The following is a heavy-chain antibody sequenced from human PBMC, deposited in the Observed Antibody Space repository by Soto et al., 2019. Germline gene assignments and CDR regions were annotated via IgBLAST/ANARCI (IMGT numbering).Heavy chain of an antibody. V-gene: IGHV5-51*01. D-gene: IGHD3-10*01. CDR1: GYSFTTYW. CDR2: IYPGDSDT. J-gene: IGHJ4*01. Sequence: GASLKISCKGSGYSFTTYWIAWVRQMPGKGLEWVGVIYPGDSDTRYSPSFEGHVTISVDKSVSTAFLQWNSLKASDNAMYYCARHSTSAPKNYWGQGTLSTVAS. CDR3: ARHSTSAPKNY.